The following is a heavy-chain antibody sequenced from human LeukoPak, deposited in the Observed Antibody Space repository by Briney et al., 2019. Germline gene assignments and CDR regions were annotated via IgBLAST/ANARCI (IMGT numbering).Heavy chain of an antibody. V-gene: IGHV3-9*01. CDR3: ARASYYYDTTGLGAVDI. Sequence: GGSLRLSCTASGFTFDDYAMHWVRQAPGKGLEWVSGISWNSGNRGYADSVRGRFTISRDNAKNSLFLQMNSLRAEDTALYYCARASYYYDTTGLGAVDIWGQGTLVTVSS. D-gene: IGHD3-22*01. CDR2: ISWNSGNR. CDR1: GFTFDDYA. J-gene: IGHJ3*02.